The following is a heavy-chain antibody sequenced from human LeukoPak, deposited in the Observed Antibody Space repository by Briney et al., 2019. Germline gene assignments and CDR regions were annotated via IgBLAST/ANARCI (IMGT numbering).Heavy chain of an antibody. CDR3: ARERRSSWSDY. J-gene: IGHJ4*02. CDR1: GGSISDYY. CDR2: INHSGST. D-gene: IGHD6-13*01. Sequence: SETLSLTCAVSGGSISDYYWSWVRQPPGKRLEWIGEINHSGSTNYNPSLKSRVTISVDTSKNQFSLKLSSVTAADTAVYYCARERRSSWSDYWGQGTLVTVSS. V-gene: IGHV4-34*01.